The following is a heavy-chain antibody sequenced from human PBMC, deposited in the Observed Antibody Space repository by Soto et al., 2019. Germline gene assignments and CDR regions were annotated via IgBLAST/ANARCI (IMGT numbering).Heavy chain of an antibody. V-gene: IGHV3-48*03. J-gene: IGHJ5*02. CDR3: ARHGYYGELWFDP. Sequence: EAQLVESGGGLVQPGGSLILACAASGFTFSRYEMDWVRQAPGKGLEWVSYISSSGSSIYYADSVKGRFTISRDNAKNSLYLQMNSLRAEDTAVYYCARHGYYGELWFDPWGQGTLVTVSS. D-gene: IGHD3-10*01. CDR2: ISSSGSSI. CDR1: GFTFSRYE.